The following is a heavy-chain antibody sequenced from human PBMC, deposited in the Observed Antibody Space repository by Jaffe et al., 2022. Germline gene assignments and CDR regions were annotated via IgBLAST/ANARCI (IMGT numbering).Heavy chain of an antibody. CDR2: IYHSGST. CDR3: ATPDCSGGSCYSGGITGDAFDI. D-gene: IGHD2-15*01. Sequence: QVQLQESGPGLVKPSGTLSLTCAVSGGSISSSNWWSWVRQPPGKGLEWIGEIYHSGSTNYNPSLKSRVTISVDKSKNQFSLKLSSVTAADTAVYYCATPDCSGGSCYSGGITGDAFDIWGQGTMVTVSS. J-gene: IGHJ3*02. V-gene: IGHV4-4*02. CDR1: GGSISSSNW.